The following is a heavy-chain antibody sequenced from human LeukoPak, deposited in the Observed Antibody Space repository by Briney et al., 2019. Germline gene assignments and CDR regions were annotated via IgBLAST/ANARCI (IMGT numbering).Heavy chain of an antibody. V-gene: IGHV3-21*01. J-gene: IGHJ6*02. CDR2: VSRSASHI. CDR3: ARDGFAESYYIPAGMDV. Sequence: GGSLRLSCAASGFTFSRYSMTWVRQAPGKGLEWVSTVSRSASHIYYADSVKGRFIISRDNGKNALYLHTNRLRGEDTAVYYCARDGFAESYYIPAGMDVWGQGTTVTVSS. D-gene: IGHD3-10*01. CDR1: GFTFSRYS.